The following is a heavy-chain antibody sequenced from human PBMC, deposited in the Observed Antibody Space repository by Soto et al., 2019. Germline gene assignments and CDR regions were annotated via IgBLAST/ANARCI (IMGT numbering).Heavy chain of an antibody. V-gene: IGHV1-3*01. CDR2: INAGNGNT. CDR3: ARELLWFGELYYYYGMDV. J-gene: IGHJ6*02. D-gene: IGHD3-10*01. Sequence: GASVKVSCKASGYTFTSYAMHWVRQAPGQRLEWMGWINAGNGNTKYSQKFQGRVTITRDTSASTAYMELSSLRSEDTAVYYCARELLWFGELYYYYGMDVWGQGTTVTVSS. CDR1: GYTFTSYA.